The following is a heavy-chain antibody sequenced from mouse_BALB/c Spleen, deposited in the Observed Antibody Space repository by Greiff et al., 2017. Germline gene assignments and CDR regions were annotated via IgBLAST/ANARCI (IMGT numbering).Heavy chain of an antibody. CDR2: IHPGSGGT. Sequence: QVQLQQSGAELVRPGASVKLSCTALGYTFTDYEMHWVKQTPVHGLKWIGAIHPGSGGTAYNQKFKGKATLTADQSSSTAYMELSSLTSEDAAVYDCTREAWGDENNFDVWGAGTTVTVSS. CDR3: TREAWGDENNFDV. D-gene: IGHD3-2*02. V-gene: IGHV1-15*01. J-gene: IGHJ1*01. CDR1: GYTFTDYE.